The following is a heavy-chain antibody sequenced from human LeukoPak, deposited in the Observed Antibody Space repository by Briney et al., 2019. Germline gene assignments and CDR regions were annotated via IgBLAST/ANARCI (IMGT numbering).Heavy chain of an antibody. CDR3: ASQSGSYYVGGVGQTKQELDY. V-gene: IGHV1-18*01. D-gene: IGHD1-26*01. CDR1: GYTFTSYG. CDR2: ISAYNGNT. J-gene: IGHJ4*02. Sequence: GASVKVSCKASGYTFTSYGISWVRQAPGQGLEWMGWISAYNGNTNYAQKLQGRVTMTTDTSTSTAYMELRSLRSDDTAVYYCASQSGSYYVGGVGQTKQELDYWGQGTLVTVSS.